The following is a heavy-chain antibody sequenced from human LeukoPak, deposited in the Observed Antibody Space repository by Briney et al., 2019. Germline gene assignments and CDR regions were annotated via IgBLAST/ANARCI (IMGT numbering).Heavy chain of an antibody. CDR2: INPNSGGT. CDR1: GYTFTGYH. V-gene: IGHV1-2*04. J-gene: IGHJ4*02. Sequence: ASVKVSCKASGYTFTGYHMHWVRQAPGQGFEWMGWINPNSGGTNYAQEFQGWVTMTRDTSISTAYMELSRLRSDDTAVYYCARASFSGSSLNFDYWGQGTLVTVSS. D-gene: IGHD1-26*01. CDR3: ARASFSGSSLNFDY.